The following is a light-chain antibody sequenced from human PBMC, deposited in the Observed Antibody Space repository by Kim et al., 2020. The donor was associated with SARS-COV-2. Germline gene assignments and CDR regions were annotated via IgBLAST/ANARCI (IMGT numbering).Light chain of an antibody. CDR1: QDIRND. J-gene: IGKJ5*01. Sequence: ASVGDRVTITCRASQDIRNDLVWYQQHPGRAPKRLIYGASSLQSGVPSRFSGSGSGTEFTLTISSVQPEDFATYFCLQHSTYPITFGQGTRLEIK. CDR3: LQHSTYPIT. V-gene: IGKV1-17*01. CDR2: GAS.